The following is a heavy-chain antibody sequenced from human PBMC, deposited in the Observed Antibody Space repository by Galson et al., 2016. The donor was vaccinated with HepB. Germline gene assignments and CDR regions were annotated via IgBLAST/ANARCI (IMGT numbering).Heavy chain of an antibody. D-gene: IGHD1-1*01. Sequence: SLRLSCAASGFTFNSYAMHWVRQAPGTGLEWVSGISDGGGSTYYADAVKGRFTISRDNSQNPLFVQMKRLRADATAVYYCAKDRLWQITTFDSWGQGTLVTVS. J-gene: IGHJ4*02. CDR3: AKDRLWQITTFDS. CDR1: GFTFNSYA. V-gene: IGHV3-23*01. CDR2: ISDGGGST.